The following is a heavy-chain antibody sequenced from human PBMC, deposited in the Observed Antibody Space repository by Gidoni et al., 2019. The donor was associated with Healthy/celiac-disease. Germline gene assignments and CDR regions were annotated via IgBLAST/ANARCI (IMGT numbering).Heavy chain of an antibody. D-gene: IGHD2-2*01. J-gene: IGHJ6*03. V-gene: IGHV3-23*01. CDR2: ISGSGGST. Sequence: GLEWVSAISGSGGSTYYADSVKGRFTISRDNSKNTLYLQMNSLRAEDTAVYYCAKTPKRTWGGYCSSTSCSYYYYYMDVWGKGTTVTVS. CDR3: AKTPKRTWGGYCSSTSCSYYYYYMDV.